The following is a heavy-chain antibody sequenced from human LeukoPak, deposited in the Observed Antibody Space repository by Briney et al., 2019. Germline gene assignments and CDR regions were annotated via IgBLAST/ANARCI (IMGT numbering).Heavy chain of an antibody. V-gene: IGHV1-18*01. J-gene: IGHJ6*02. D-gene: IGHD1-26*01. Sequence: ASVKVSCKASGYTFTSYGISWVRQAPGQGLEWMGWISAYNGNTNYAQKLQGRVTMTTDTSTSTAYMELRSLRSDDTAVYYCARDSWELKNYYDMDVWGQGTTVTVSS. CDR2: ISAYNGNT. CDR3: ARDSWELKNYYDMDV. CDR1: GYTFTSYG.